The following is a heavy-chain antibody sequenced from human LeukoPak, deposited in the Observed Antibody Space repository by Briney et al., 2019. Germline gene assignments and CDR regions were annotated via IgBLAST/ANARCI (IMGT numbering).Heavy chain of an antibody. D-gene: IGHD5-18*01. V-gene: IGHV3-30*18. CDR3: AKDRFTAMVTFLYYMDV. CDR1: GFTFSSYG. CDR2: ISYDGSNK. Sequence: GGSRRLSCAASGFTFSSYGMHWVRQAPGKGLEWVAVISYDGSNKYYADSVKGRFTISRDNSKNTLYLQMNSLRAEDTAVYYCAKDRFTAMVTFLYYMDVWGKGTTVTVSS. J-gene: IGHJ6*03.